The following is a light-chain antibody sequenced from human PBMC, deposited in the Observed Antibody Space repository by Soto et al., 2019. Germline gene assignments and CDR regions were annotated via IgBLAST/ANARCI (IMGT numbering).Light chain of an antibody. Sequence: EIVMTQSPGTLSLSPGERATLSCSASQSVGSNYLAWYQQKPGQAPRLLIYGASRRATGIPDRFSGSASGTDFTLTISRLEPEDFAVYFCQQYSDLPMTFGQGTRLEIK. J-gene: IGKJ5*01. CDR2: GAS. CDR1: QSVGSNY. CDR3: QQYSDLPMT. V-gene: IGKV3-20*01.